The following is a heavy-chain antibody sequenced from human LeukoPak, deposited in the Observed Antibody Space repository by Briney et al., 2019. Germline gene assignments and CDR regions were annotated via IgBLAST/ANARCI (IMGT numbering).Heavy chain of an antibody. Sequence: GGSLRLSCAASGFTFSSYSMNWVRQAPGKGLEWVSSISSSSSYIYYADSVKGRFTISRDNAKNSLYLQMNSLRAEDTAVYYCARGLRADPLQHLYYYMDVWGKGTTVTVSS. CDR1: GFTFSSYS. D-gene: IGHD6-13*01. V-gene: IGHV3-21*01. J-gene: IGHJ6*03. CDR2: ISSSSSYI. CDR3: ARGLRADPLQHLYYYMDV.